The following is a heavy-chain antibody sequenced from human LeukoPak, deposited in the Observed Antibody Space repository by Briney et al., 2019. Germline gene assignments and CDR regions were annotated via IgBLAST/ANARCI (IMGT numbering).Heavy chain of an antibody. CDR3: ARGDKGYNTMIIY. D-gene: IGHD3-22*01. V-gene: IGHV1-69*02. Sequence: GASVKVSCKASGGTFSSYTISWVRQAPGQGLEWMGRIIPILGIANYAQKFQGRVTITADKSTSTAYMELSSLSSEDTAVYYCARGDKGYNTMIIYWGQGTLVTVSS. J-gene: IGHJ4*02. CDR2: IIPILGIA. CDR1: GGTFSSYT.